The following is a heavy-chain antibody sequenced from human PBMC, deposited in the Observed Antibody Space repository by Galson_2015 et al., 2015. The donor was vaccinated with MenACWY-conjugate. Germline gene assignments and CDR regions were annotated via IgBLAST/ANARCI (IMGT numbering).Heavy chain of an antibody. V-gene: IGHV3-74*01. Sequence: LRLSCAASGFTFSTYWMHWVRQAPGKGLVWVSGINSDGRSTSYADSVKGRFTISRDNAKNTLYLQMNSLRAEDTAVYYCARLGGNYRTTSHFDYWGQGTLVTVSS. D-gene: IGHD1-26*01. J-gene: IGHJ4*02. CDR2: INSDGRST. CDR1: GFTFSTYW. CDR3: ARLGGNYRTTSHFDY.